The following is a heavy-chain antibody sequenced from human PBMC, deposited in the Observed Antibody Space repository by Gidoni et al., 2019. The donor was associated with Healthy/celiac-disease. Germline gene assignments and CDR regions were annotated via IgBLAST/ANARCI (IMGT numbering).Heavy chain of an antibody. CDR2: IKQDGSEK. D-gene: IGHD3-10*01. Sequence: EVQLVESGGGLVQPGGSLSLSCAASGFTFSSYWMSWVRQAPGKGLEWVANIKQDGSEKYYVDSVKGRFTISRDNAKNSLYLQMNSLRAEAFHVYYCARGPPSYGSGSYKFDPWGQGTLVTVSS. CDR1: GFTFSSYW. V-gene: IGHV3-7*01. CDR3: ARGPPSYGSGSYKFDP. J-gene: IGHJ5*02.